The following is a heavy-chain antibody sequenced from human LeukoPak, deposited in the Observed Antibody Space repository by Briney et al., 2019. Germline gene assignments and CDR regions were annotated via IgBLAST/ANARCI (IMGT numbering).Heavy chain of an antibody. Sequence: ASVKVSCKAAGYTLTGYYMHWVRQAPGQGLEWMGWINPNSGGTNYAQKFQGRVTMTRDTSTSTAYMELSRLRSDDTAVYYCARGGLYYVWDAFDIWGQGTMVTVSS. D-gene: IGHD3-16*01. CDR1: GYTLTGYY. V-gene: IGHV1-2*02. CDR3: ARGGLYYVWDAFDI. CDR2: INPNSGGT. J-gene: IGHJ3*02.